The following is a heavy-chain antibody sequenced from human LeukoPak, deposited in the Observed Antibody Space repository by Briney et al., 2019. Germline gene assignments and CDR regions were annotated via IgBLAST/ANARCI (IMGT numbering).Heavy chain of an antibody. J-gene: IGHJ4*02. CDR1: GFTFSSYS. CDR3: ARSGYYY. Sequence: GGSLRLSCATSGFTFSSYSMNWVRQAPGKGLEWVSYISSSSSSIYYAESVKGRFTVSRDNAKNSMFLQMNSLRADDTAVYYCARSGYYYWGQGTLVTVSS. V-gene: IGHV3-48*01. CDR2: ISSSSSSI. D-gene: IGHD3-22*01.